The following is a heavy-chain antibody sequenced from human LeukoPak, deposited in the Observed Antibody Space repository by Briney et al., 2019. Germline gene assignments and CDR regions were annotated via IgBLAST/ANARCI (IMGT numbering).Heavy chain of an antibody. D-gene: IGHD2-15*01. CDR1: GFAFTSYS. V-gene: IGHV3-48*01. CDR3: ARDRAAPTWYFDL. Sequence: GGSLRLSCTASGFAFTSYSMNWVRQAPGKGLEWISYISTTTTTIYYADSVKGRFIISRDDARNSLYLQMNSLRAEDTAVYYFARDRAAPTWYFDLWGRGTLVTVSS. CDR2: ISTTTTTI. J-gene: IGHJ2*01.